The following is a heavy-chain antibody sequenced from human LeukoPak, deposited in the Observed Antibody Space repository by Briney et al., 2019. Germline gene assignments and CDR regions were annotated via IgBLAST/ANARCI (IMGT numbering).Heavy chain of an antibody. Sequence: SVKVSCKASGGTFISYAISWVRQAPGQGLEWMGGIIPIFGTANYAQKFQGRVTITADESTSTAYMELSSLRSEDTAVYYCARSMGMWYCSSTSCFEAFDIWGQGTMVTVSS. D-gene: IGHD2-2*01. CDR1: GGTFISYA. CDR2: IIPIFGTA. J-gene: IGHJ3*02. CDR3: ARSMGMWYCSSTSCFEAFDI. V-gene: IGHV1-69*13.